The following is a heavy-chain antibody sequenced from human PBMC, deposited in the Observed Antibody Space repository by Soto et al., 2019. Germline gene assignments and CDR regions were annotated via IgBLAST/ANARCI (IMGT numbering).Heavy chain of an antibody. D-gene: IGHD3-10*01. J-gene: IGHJ4*02. CDR1: GDSVSSSAYY. V-gene: IGHV4-39*01. CDR2: IYYSGIK. CDR3: ARHEDSYYKDHFDD. Sequence: QLQLQVSGPGLVEPSETLSLTCIVSGDSVSSSAYYWGWIRQPPGKALEWIGSIYYSGIKYCNPSLQSRVTISVDTSKNQFSLRLRYVTAADTAMYYCARHEDSYYKDHFDDWGQGALVTVSS.